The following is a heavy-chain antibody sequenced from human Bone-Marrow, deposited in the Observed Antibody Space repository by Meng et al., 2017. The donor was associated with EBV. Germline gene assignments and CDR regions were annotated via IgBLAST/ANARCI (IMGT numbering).Heavy chain of an antibody. J-gene: IGHJ4*02. CDR1: GGSFSGYY. CDR3: ARGRGYSSPNFDY. D-gene: IGHD6-13*01. CDR2: INHSGST. V-gene: IGHV4-34*01. Sequence: GQLRRWGAGLLNPSGPLSLPWAVYGGSFSGYYWSWIRQPPGKGLEWIGEINHSGSTNYNPSLKSRVTISVDTSKNQFSLKLSSVTAADTAVYYCARGRGYSSPNFDYWGQGTLVTVSS.